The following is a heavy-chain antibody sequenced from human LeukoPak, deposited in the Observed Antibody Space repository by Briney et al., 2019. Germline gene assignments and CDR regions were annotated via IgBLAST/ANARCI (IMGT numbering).Heavy chain of an antibody. CDR1: GFTLRNFG. CDR2: IRYGGSNE. Sequence: GGSLRLSCAASGFTLRNFGVHWVRQAPGKGLEWVAFIRYGGSNEYYADSVKGRFTISRDDSKNTLYLEMNTLRTGDTAVYYCAKDERGTGTPIMRDWGQGTLVTVSS. CDR3: AKDERGTGTPIMRD. J-gene: IGHJ4*02. D-gene: IGHD1-1*01. V-gene: IGHV3-30*02.